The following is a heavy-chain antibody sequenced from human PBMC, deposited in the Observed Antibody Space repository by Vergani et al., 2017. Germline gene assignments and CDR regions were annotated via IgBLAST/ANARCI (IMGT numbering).Heavy chain of an antibody. CDR1: GFTFDDYA. J-gene: IGHJ5*02. CDR3: AKDPHYYGSGSYYMGGWFDP. Sequence: EVQLVESGGGLVQPGRSLRLSCAASGFTFDDYAMHWVRQAPGKGLEWVSGISWNSGSIGYADSVKGRFTISRDNAKNSLYLQMNSLRAEDTAVYYCAKDPHYYGSGSYYMGGWFDPWGQGTLVTVSS. V-gene: IGHV3-9*01. CDR2: ISWNSGSI. D-gene: IGHD3-10*01.